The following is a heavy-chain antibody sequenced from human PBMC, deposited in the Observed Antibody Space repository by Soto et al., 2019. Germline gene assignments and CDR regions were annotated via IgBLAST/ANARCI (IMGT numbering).Heavy chain of an antibody. V-gene: IGHV1-69*12. D-gene: IGHD3-3*02. Sequence: QVQLMQSGAEVKKPGSRVKVSCKASRGTFSTSAISWVRQAPGEGLEWVGGIMPVFATPDYAQKFQGRVTISADESTTTAYLELTSLTTDDTAVYYCARDKDRQQLGGNYYYILDVWGQGTAITVS. CDR3: ARDKDRQQLGGNYYYILDV. CDR1: RGTFSTSA. J-gene: IGHJ6*02. CDR2: IMPVFATP.